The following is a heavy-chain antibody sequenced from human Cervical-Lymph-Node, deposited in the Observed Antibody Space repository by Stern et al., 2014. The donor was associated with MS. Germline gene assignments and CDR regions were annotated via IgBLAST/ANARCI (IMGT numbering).Heavy chain of an antibody. CDR3: ARVFRFLASNNYYYAMDV. Sequence: QMQLVQSGAEVKRPGSSVKVSCKASGGTFSSYAISWVRQAPGQGLEWMGGIIPIFGTANYAQKFQGRVTSTADESTSTAYMELSSLRSEDTAVYYCARVFRFLASNNYYYAMDVWGQGTTVTVSS. V-gene: IGHV1-69*01. D-gene: IGHD3-3*01. J-gene: IGHJ6*02. CDR1: GGTFSSYA. CDR2: IIPIFGTA.